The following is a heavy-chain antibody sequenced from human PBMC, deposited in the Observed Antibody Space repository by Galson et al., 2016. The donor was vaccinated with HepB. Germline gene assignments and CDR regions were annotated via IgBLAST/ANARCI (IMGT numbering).Heavy chain of an antibody. D-gene: IGHD6-6*01. CDR2: IDPSDSST. CDR1: GYNFSSYW. CDR3: ARHYSSSPAGDF. Sequence: QSGAEVKKPGESLRISCKGSGYNFSSYWISWVRQMPGKGLEWMGTIDPSDSSTKSSPSSQGHVPISADKSISTAYLQWSSLKASDTAMYYCARHYSSSPAGDFGGQGVLLTVSS. V-gene: IGHV5-10-1*01. J-gene: IGHJ4*02.